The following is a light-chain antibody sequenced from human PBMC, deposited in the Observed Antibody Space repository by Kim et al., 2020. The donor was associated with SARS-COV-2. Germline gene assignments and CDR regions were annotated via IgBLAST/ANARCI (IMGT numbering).Light chain of an antibody. CDR3: QAWDTSTAGV. V-gene: IGLV3-1*01. CDR1: KLGDKY. CDR2: QDT. Sequence: VSPGQTASITCSGDKLGDKYVCWYQQKPGQSPVLVIYQDTKRPSGIPERFSGSNSGNTATLTISGTQAMDEADYYCQAWDTSTAGVFGGGTQLTVL. J-gene: IGLJ2*01.